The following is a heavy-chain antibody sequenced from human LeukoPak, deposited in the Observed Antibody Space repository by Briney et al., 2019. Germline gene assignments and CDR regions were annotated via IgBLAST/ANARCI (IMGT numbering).Heavy chain of an antibody. CDR1: GFTFSSYW. Sequence: GGSLRLSCAASGFTFSSYWMSWVRQAPGKGLEWVSSISSSSSYIYYADSVKGRFTISRDNAKNSLYLQMNSLRAEDTAVYYCARTRYDFWYVDVWGKGTTVTVSS. J-gene: IGHJ6*04. V-gene: IGHV3-21*01. CDR2: ISSSSSYI. CDR3: ARTRYDFWYVDV. D-gene: IGHD3-3*01.